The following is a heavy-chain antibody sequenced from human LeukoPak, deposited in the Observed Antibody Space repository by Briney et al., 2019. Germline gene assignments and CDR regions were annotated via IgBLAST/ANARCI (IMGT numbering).Heavy chain of an antibody. V-gene: IGHV4-39*07. CDR1: GGSISSSSYY. Sequence: SETLSLTCTVSGGSISSSSYYWSWIRQPPGKGLEWIGEINHSGSTNYNPSLKSRVTISVDTSKNQFSLKLSSVTAADTAVYYCARGLLSRGMVRGVTRFDPWGQGTLVTVSS. CDR2: INHSGST. D-gene: IGHD3-10*01. CDR3: ARGLLSRGMVRGVTRFDP. J-gene: IGHJ5*02.